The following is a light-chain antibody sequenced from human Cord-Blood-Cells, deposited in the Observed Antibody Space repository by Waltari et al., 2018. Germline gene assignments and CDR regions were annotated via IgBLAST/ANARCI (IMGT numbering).Light chain of an antibody. Sequence: QSALTQPASVSGSPGQSITISCTGTSSDVGSYNLVSWYQQHPGKAPKLMIYEGSKRPXXVSXXFXXSKXXXXXXXTISGLQAEDEADYYCCSYAGSSTWVFGGGTKLTVL. V-gene: IGLV2-23*01. CDR2: EGS. CDR3: CSYAGSSTWV. J-gene: IGLJ3*02. CDR1: SSDVGSYNL.